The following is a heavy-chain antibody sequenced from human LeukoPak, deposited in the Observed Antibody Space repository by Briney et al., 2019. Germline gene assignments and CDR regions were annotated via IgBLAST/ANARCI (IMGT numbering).Heavy chain of an antibody. CDR3: ARVWDASGWSNWFDP. CDR2: VNPDSGDT. J-gene: IGHJ5*02. Sequence: ASVKVSCKSSGYKFTAYNIHWIRQAPGQGPEWIGWVNPDSGDTNCTQNYEGRLTLTRDTSVSTVYMELSSLTSGDTAVYYCARVWDASGWSNWFDPWGKGTLVTVSS. V-gene: IGHV1-2*02. D-gene: IGHD6-19*01. CDR1: GYKFTAYN.